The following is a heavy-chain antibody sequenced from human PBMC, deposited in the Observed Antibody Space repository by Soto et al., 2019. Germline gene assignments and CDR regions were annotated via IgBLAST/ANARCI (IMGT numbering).Heavy chain of an antibody. CDR3: ARADGYSGYERFWFDP. V-gene: IGHV4-31*03. CDR1: GGSISSGGYY. J-gene: IGHJ5*02. CDR2: IYYSGST. D-gene: IGHD5-12*01. Sequence: SETLSLTCTVSGGSISSGGYYWSWIRQHPGKGLEWIGYIYYSGSTYYNPSLKSRVTISVDTSKNQFSLKLSSVTAADTAVYYCARADGYSGYERFWFDPWGQGTLVTVSS.